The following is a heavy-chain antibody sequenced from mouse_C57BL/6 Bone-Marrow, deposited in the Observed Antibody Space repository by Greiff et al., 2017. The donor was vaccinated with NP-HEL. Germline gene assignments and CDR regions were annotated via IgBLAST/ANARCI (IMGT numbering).Heavy chain of an antibody. J-gene: IGHJ1*03. Sequence: EVKLVESGGGLVKPGGSLKLSCAASGFTFSSYAMSWVRQTPEKRLEWVATISDGGSYTYYPDNVKGRSTISRDNAKNNLYLQMSHLKSEDTAMYDCARGLPYWYFDVGGTGTTVTVSA. V-gene: IGHV5-4*03. CDR1: GFTFSSYA. CDR3: ARGLPYWYFDV. CDR2: ISDGGSYT.